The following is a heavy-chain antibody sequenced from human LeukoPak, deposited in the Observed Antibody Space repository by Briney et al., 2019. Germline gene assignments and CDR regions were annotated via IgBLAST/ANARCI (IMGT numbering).Heavy chain of an antibody. CDR1: GFTFTSYT. CDR2: ISSSSNNI. Sequence: GGSLRLSCAASGFTFTSYTMNWVRQAPGKGLAWVSSISSSSNNIYYADSVKGRFTISRDNAKNSLYLQMNSLRAEDTAVYYCARDRITIFGVVESWGQGTLVTVSS. CDR3: ARDRITIFGVVES. J-gene: IGHJ4*02. D-gene: IGHD3-3*01. V-gene: IGHV3-21*01.